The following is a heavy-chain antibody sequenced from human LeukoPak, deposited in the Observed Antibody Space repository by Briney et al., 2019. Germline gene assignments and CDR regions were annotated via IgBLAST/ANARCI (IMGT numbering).Heavy chain of an antibody. CDR2: MNPNSGNT. J-gene: IGHJ5*02. Sequence: VASVKVSCKASGYTFTSYDIHWVRQATGQGLEWMGWMNPNSGNTGYAQKFQGRVTMTRNTSISTAYMELSSLRSEDTAVYYCARGPPHGAWFDPWGQGTLVTVSS. V-gene: IGHV1-8*01. D-gene: IGHD1-26*01. CDR1: GYTFTSYD. CDR3: ARGPPHGAWFDP.